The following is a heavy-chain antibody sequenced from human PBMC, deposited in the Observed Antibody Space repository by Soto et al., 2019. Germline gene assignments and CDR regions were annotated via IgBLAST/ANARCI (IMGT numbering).Heavy chain of an antibody. J-gene: IGHJ5*01. CDR3: ARESLEYFWSGYYDS. Sequence: GGSLRLSCAASGFTFSSYWMSWVRQAPGKGLEWVANRKQDGSEKYYVDSVKGRFTISRDKAKNSLYLKMKSLRAEDTAVYDSARESLEYFWSGYYDSWGQGTLVTVYS. CDR1: GFTFSSYW. D-gene: IGHD3-3*01. V-gene: IGHV3-7*03. CDR2: RKQDGSEK.